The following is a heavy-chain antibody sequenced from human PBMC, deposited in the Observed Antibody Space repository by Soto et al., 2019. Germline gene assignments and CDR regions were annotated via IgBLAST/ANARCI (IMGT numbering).Heavy chain of an antibody. CDR3: AKAFCDAATCFPCES. CDR1: GFTFNDYA. Sequence: EVHLVQSGGGLVQPGESLSLSCVASGFTFNDYAMHWFRQTPGKGLAWVAAISNRGSSAYYADSVKGRVTISRDKSTKTLSLHMHTLRVEDTAVYFCAKAFCDAATCFPCESWGQGTPVAVS. D-gene: IGHD2-21*01. V-gene: IGHV3-23*04. CDR2: ISNRGSSA. J-gene: IGHJ4*02.